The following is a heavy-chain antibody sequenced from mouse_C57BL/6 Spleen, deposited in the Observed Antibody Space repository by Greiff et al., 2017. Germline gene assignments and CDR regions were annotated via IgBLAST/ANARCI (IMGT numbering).Heavy chain of an antibody. D-gene: IGHD1-1*01. CDR1: GYSFTGYY. V-gene: IGHV1-42*01. J-gene: IGHJ1*03. CDR3: ARYDSNWYFDV. CDR2: INPSTGGT. Sequence: EVQLQESGPELVKPGASVKISCKASGYSFTGYYMTWVKQSPEKSLEWIGEINPSTGGTTYNQKFKAKATLTVDKSSSTAYMQLKSLTSEDSAVYYCARYDSNWYFDVWGTGTTVTVSS.